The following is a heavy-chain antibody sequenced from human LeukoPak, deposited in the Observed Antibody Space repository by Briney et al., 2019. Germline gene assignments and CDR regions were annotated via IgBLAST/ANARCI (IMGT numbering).Heavy chain of an antibody. CDR2: ISGSGDST. J-gene: IGHJ4*02. CDR1: EFTFSICA. V-gene: IGHV3-23*01. Sequence: GGSLRLSCAASEFTFSICAMSWVRQAPGKGLEWVSTISGSGDSTFYADSVKGRFTIFRDNSKNTLYLQMSSLRAEDTAVYYCAKGVTAWYAGSFDYWGQGTLVTVSS. CDR3: AKGVTAWYAGSFDY. D-gene: IGHD3-10*01.